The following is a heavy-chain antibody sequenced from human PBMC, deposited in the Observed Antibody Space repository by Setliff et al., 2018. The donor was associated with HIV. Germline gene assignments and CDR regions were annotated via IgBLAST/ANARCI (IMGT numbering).Heavy chain of an antibody. V-gene: IGHV4-59*11. J-gene: IGHJ4*02. Sequence: SETLSLTCSLSTGAIWGHYWNWVRQSPGKGLEWIGYIYFSGRTNYNSSLKNRVTISIDTSRQHFSLKLNSVTAADTAVYYCARGVLRRYYHGSATYYKGGDLDYWGQGTLVTVSS. CDR1: TGAIWGHY. D-gene: IGHD3-10*01. CDR2: IYFSGRT. CDR3: ARGVLRRYYHGSATYYKGGDLDY.